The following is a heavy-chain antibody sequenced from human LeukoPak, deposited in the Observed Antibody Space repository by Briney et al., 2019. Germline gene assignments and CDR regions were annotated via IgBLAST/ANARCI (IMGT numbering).Heavy chain of an antibody. CDR1: GGSISGYY. D-gene: IGHD3-22*01. CDR2: LYSSGST. V-gene: IGHV4-59*08. CDR3: ARHYYDRSDSYSFDY. Sequence: MTSETLSLTCTVSGGSISGYYWSWIRHPPGKGLEWIGYLYSSGSTNYNPSLKSRVTISLDTSENQFSLKLSSVTAADTAVYYCARHYYDRSDSYSFDYWGRGTLVTVSS. J-gene: IGHJ4*02.